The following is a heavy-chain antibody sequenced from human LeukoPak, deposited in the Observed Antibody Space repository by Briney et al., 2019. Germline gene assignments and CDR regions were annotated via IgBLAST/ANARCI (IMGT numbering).Heavy chain of an antibody. V-gene: IGHV4-4*02. CDR3: AREGGFYRPLDY. Sequence: NTSETLSLTCGVSGGSVTSTNWWAWVRQPPGKGLEWIGEVHLDGRTNYNPSLKSRLTMSVDLSENHVSLKLTSVTAADTAVYYCAREGGFYRPLDYSGQGTLVTVSS. CDR1: GGSVTSTNW. J-gene: IGHJ4*02. D-gene: IGHD3-3*01. CDR2: VHLDGRT.